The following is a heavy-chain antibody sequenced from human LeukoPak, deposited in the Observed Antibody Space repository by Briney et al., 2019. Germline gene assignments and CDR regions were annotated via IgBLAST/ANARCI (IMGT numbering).Heavy chain of an antibody. CDR3: ARGPLLGYDTNDSDFDI. CDR1: GYSFNNYC. V-gene: IGHV1-46*02. CDR2: INPRDGGT. D-gene: IGHD3-22*01. Sequence: ASVKVSCKASGYSFNNYCVHCVRQAPGQGLEWVGVINPRDGGTISAQKLQDRVALTRDTSTSTVYLEVSSLKSDDTAVYYCARGPLLGYDTNDSDFDIWGQGTLVIVSS. J-gene: IGHJ3*02.